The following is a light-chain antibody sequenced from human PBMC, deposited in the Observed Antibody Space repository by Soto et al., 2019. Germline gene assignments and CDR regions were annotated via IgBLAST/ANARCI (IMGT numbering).Light chain of an antibody. CDR2: EVS. CDR3: SSYAGSNNVV. Sequence: QSALTQPPSASGSPGQSVTISCTGTSSDVGGYNFVSWYQQHSGKAPKLMIYEVSKRPSGVPDRFSGSKSGNTASLTVSGLQAEDEADYYCSSYAGSNNVVFGPGTKLTVL. J-gene: IGLJ1*01. V-gene: IGLV2-8*01. CDR1: SSDVGGYNF.